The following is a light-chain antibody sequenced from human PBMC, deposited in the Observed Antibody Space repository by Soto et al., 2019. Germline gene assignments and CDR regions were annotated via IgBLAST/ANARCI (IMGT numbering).Light chain of an antibody. CDR3: SSYTSSSLLYVV. CDR1: SSDIGGYNY. J-gene: IGLJ2*01. V-gene: IGLV2-14*01. CDR2: EVS. Sequence: QSALTQPASVSGSPGQSITISCTGTSSDIGGYNYVSWYQLHPGKARKLMIYEVSNRPSGVSNRFSGSKSGNTASLTISGPQAEDEADYYCSSYTSSSLLYVVFGGGTKLTVL.